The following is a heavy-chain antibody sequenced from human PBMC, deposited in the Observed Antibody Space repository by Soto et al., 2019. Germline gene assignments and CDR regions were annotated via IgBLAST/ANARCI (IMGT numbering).Heavy chain of an antibody. CDR3: ASLAEAGYCSGGSCGGAFDI. J-gene: IGHJ3*02. CDR2: IIPILGIA. D-gene: IGHD2-15*01. Sequence: QVQLVQSGAEVKKPGSSVKVSCKASGGTFSSYTISWGRQAPGQGLEWMGRIIPILGIANYAQKFQGRVTITADKSTSTAYMELSSLRSEDTAVYYCASLAEAGYCSGGSCGGAFDIWGQGTMVTVSS. V-gene: IGHV1-69*02. CDR1: GGTFSSYT.